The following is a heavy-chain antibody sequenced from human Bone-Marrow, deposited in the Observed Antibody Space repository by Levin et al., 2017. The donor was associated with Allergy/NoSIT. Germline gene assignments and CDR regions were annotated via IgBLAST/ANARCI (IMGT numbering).Heavy chain of an antibody. CDR2: ISSSSSYT. CDR1: GFTFSDYY. D-gene: IGHD4-17*01. J-gene: IGHJ3*02. CDR3: ARDLHGDSLPGAFDI. V-gene: IGHV3-11*05. Sequence: KAGGSLRLSCAASGFTFSDYYMSWIRQAPGKGLEWVSYISSSSSYTNYADSVKGRFTISRDNAKNSLYLQMNSLRAEDTAVYYCARDLHGDSLPGAFDIWGQGTMVTVSS.